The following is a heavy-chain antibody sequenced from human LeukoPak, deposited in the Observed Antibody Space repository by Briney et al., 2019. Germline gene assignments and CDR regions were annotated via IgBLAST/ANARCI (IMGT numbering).Heavy chain of an antibody. J-gene: IGHJ3*02. D-gene: IGHD4-17*01. Sequence: PSETLSLTCAVYGGSFSGYYWSWIRQPPGKGLEWIGEINHSGSTNYNPSLKSRVTISVDTSKNQFSLKLSSVTAADTAVYYCARDYGDYEWAFDNWGQGTMVTVSS. CDR2: INHSGST. CDR1: GGSFSGYY. V-gene: IGHV4-34*01. CDR3: ARDYGDYEWAFDN.